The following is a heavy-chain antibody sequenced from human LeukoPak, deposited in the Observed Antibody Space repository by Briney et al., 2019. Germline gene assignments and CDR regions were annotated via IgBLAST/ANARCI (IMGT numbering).Heavy chain of an antibody. Sequence: SETLSLTCTVSGGSISSYYWSWIRQPPGKGLEWIGYIYYSGSTNYNPSLKSRVTISVDTSKNQFSLKLSSVTAADTAVYYRARLVYPWEGSWFDPWGQGTLVTVSS. J-gene: IGHJ5*02. D-gene: IGHD1-26*01. CDR1: GGSISSYY. CDR3: ARLVYPWEGSWFDP. CDR2: IYYSGST. V-gene: IGHV4-59*08.